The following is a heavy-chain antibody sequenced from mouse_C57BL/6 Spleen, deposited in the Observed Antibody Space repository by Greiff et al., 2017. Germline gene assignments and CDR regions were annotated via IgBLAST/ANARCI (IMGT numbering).Heavy chain of an antibody. CDR2: ISSGGSTI. V-gene: IGHV5-17*01. Sequence: EVQLVESGGGLVKPGGSLKLSCAASGFTFSDYGMHWVRQAPEKGLEWVAYISSGGSTIYYADTVKGRFTISRDNAKNTLFLQMTSLRSENTAMYYCAMKDYSSSYYFDYWGQGTTLTVSS. CDR1: GFTFSDYG. J-gene: IGHJ2*01. D-gene: IGHD2-12*01. CDR3: AMKDYSSSYYFDY.